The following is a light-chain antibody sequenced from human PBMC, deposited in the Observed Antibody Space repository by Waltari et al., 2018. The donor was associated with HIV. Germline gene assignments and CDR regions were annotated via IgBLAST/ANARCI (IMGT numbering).Light chain of an antibody. Sequence: DIQMTQSPSTLSASVGDRVTITCRASQSISSWLAWYQQKPGKAPKLLIYKASSLESGVPSRFSGSGSGTDFTLAISSLHPDDFATYYCQQYNSLWTFGQGTKVEIK. CDR2: KAS. J-gene: IGKJ1*01. V-gene: IGKV1-5*03. CDR3: QQYNSLWT. CDR1: QSISSW.